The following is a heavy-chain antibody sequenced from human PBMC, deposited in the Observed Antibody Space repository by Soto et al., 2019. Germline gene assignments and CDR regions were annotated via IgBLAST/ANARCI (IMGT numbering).Heavy chain of an antibody. D-gene: IGHD3-10*01. CDR3: AREKNSGYYRTVDY. CDR2: VTHDGTER. J-gene: IGHJ4*02. V-gene: IGHV3-30*03. Sequence: QVQLVASGGGVVQPGRSLSLSCEASGFTLSGHGLHWVRQAPGKGLEWVAVVTHDGTERHYPDSVKGRFTITRDISKNTFYLQMNSLRVEDTAMYYCAREKNSGYYRTVDYWGQGTLVTVSS. CDR1: GFTLSGHG.